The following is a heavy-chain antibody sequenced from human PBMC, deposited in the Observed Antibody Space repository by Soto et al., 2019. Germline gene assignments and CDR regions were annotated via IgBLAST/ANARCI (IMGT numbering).Heavy chain of an antibody. CDR3: VREEAGPFDQ. CDR1: GFTFDEYA. J-gene: IGHJ4*02. Sequence: GGSLRLSCAASGFTFDEYAVHWVRQAPGKGLEWVSGISWNSGNIVYEDYVKGRFTIYRENARNSLYLQMNSMRTEETALYYCVREEAGPFDQWGQGALVTVSS. V-gene: IGHV3-9*01. D-gene: IGHD6-19*01. CDR2: ISWNSGNI.